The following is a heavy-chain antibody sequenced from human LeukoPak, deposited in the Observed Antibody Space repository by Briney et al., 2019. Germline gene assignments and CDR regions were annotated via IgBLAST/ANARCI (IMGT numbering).Heavy chain of an antibody. CDR3: ARGSIAARPHWFDP. Sequence: PSETLSLTCTVSGGSISSYYWSWIRQPPGKGLEWIGYIYYSGSTSYNPSLKSRVTISVDTSKNQFSLKLSSVTAADTAVYYCARGSIAARPHWFDPWGQGTLVTVSS. J-gene: IGHJ5*02. V-gene: IGHV4-59*01. CDR1: GGSISSYY. CDR2: IYYSGST. D-gene: IGHD6-6*01.